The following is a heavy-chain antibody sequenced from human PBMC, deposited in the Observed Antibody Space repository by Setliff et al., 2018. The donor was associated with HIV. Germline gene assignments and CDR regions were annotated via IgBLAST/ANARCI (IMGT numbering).Heavy chain of an antibody. CDR1: GFTFSGSA. D-gene: IGHD1-26*01. Sequence: AGGSLRLSCAASGFTFSGSAMHWVRQASGKGLEWVGRIKSKTNNYATEYGASVKGRFIISRDDSKNMAYLQMNSLRTEDTAIYYCTRHRGSFDYWGLGTLVTVSS. V-gene: IGHV3-73*01. CDR2: IKSKTNNYAT. J-gene: IGHJ4*02. CDR3: TRHRGSFDY.